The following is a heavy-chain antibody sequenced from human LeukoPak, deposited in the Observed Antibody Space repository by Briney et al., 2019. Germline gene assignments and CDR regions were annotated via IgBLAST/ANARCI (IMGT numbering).Heavy chain of an antibody. CDR3: ARAFLRSRPTNNWFDP. Sequence: GGSLILSCAASKFPFSSSWMHWVRQAPGKGLVWVSRINSDGSSTDYADSVKGRFTISRDNAKNTLYLQMNSLRAEDTAVYYCARAFLRSRPTNNWFDPWGQGTLVTVSS. CDR1: KFPFSSSW. J-gene: IGHJ5*02. CDR2: INSDGSST. V-gene: IGHV3-74*01. D-gene: IGHD6-13*01.